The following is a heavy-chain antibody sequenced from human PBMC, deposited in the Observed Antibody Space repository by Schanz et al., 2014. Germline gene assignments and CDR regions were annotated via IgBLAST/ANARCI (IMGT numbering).Heavy chain of an antibody. V-gene: IGHV1-18*04. CDR2: ISTYNGHT. J-gene: IGHJ5*02. Sequence: QVRLVQSGAEAREPGASVKVSCKATGYMFDTYGFAWVRQAPGQGLEWMGWISTYNGHTRYGQKFQDRLSLTTDTDTATAHVELRSLRTDDTAVYYCARDGRWGTSYMVHLGFDPWGQGTLVTVSS. CDR3: ARDGRWGTSYMVHLGFDP. D-gene: IGHD6-6*01. CDR1: GYMFDTYG.